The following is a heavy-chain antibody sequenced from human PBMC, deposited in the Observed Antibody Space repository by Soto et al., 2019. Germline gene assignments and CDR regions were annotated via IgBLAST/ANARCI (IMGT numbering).Heavy chain of an antibody. Sequence: QVQLVQSGAEVKKPGASVKVSCKASGYTFTSYAMDWVRQAPGQRLEWMGWINAGTGNTKYSQKFQGRVTITRDTSASTAYMELSSLRSEDTAVYYCARDMGFGLSDYWGQGTLVTVSS. CDR3: ARDMGFGLSDY. D-gene: IGHD3-10*01. V-gene: IGHV1-3*01. J-gene: IGHJ4*02. CDR2: INAGTGNT. CDR1: GYTFTSYA.